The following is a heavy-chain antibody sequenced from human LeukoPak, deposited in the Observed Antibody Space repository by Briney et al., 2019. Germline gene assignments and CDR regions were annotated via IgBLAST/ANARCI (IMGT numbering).Heavy chain of an antibody. J-gene: IGHJ4*02. CDR2: ISWNSGSI. V-gene: IGHV3-9*01. CDR1: GFTFDDYA. D-gene: IGHD5-18*01. CDR3: AKDMGGYSYGSPFDY. Sequence: GGSLRLSCAASGFTFDDYAMHWARQAPGKGLEWVSGISWNSGSIGYADSVKGRFTISRDNAKSSLYLQMNSLRAEDTALYYCAKDMGGYSYGSPFDYWGQGTLVTVSS.